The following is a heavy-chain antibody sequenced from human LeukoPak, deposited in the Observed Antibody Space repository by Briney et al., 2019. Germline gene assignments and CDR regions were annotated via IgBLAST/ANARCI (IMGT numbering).Heavy chain of an antibody. V-gene: IGHV4-59*01. CDR1: GGSIGTYY. D-gene: IGHD1-1*01. CDR3: ARDRRWTRDWVFDY. J-gene: IGHJ4*02. CDR2: IYYNGYT. Sequence: SETLSLTCTVSGGSIGTYYLSWIRQPPGKGLEWIGYIYYNGYTDYNPSLKSRVTISVHTSKNQFSLKLSSVTAADTAVYYWARDRRWTRDWVFDYWGEGTLVTVS.